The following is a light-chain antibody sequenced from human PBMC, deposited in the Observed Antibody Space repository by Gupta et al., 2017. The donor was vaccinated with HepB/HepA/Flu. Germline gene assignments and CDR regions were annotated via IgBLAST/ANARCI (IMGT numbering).Light chain of an antibody. V-gene: IGKV1-39*01. Sequence: DIQLTQSPYSLSASVGDSVTIACRASETIDTYLNWYQQKPGKAPRLLIYNAVTLKSGVPSRFSGDGSGTDFTLTINNVQPEDFAIYSCQQIKIPRTFGQGTKVEI. CDR1: ETIDTY. CDR3: QQIKIPRT. J-gene: IGKJ1*01. CDR2: NAV.